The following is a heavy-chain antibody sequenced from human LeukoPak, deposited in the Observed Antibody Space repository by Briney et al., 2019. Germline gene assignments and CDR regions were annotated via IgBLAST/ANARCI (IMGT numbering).Heavy chain of an antibody. D-gene: IGHD2-2*01. V-gene: IGHV4-4*07. CDR1: GGSISSYY. Sequence: SETLSLTCTVSGGSISSYYWSWIRQPAGKGLEWIGRIYTSGSTNYNPSLKSRVTMSVDTSKNQFSLKLSSVTAADTAVYYCARYCSSTSCSGSDYFDYWGQGTLVTVAS. CDR2: IYTSGST. CDR3: ARYCSSTSCSGSDYFDY. J-gene: IGHJ4*02.